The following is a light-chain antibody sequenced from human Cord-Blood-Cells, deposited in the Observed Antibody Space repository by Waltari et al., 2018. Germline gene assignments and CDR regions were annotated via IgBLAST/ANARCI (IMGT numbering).Light chain of an antibody. CDR3: CSYAGSSTYV. CDR2: EGS. J-gene: IGLJ1*01. Sequence: QSALTQPASVSGSPGQSITISCTGTSRDVGSYNLVPWYQQPPGKAPKLMIYEGSKRPSGVSNRFSGSKSGNTASLTISGLQAEDEADYYCCSYAGSSTYVFGTGTKVTVL. CDR1: SRDVGSYNL. V-gene: IGLV2-23*01.